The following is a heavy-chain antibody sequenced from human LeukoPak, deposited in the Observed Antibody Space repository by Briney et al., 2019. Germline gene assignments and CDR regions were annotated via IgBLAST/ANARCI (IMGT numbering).Heavy chain of an antibody. Sequence: ASVKVCLTAAAYTFTSYGISWVRQAPGQGLEWMGWISAYNGNTNYAQKLQGRVTMTTDTSTSTAYMELRSLRSNDTAVYYCARDRKAAAGTGWFDPWGQGSLVTVSS. D-gene: IGHD6-13*01. CDR3: ARDRKAAAGTGWFDP. CDR2: ISAYNGNT. V-gene: IGHV1-18*01. J-gene: IGHJ5*01. CDR1: AYTFTSYG.